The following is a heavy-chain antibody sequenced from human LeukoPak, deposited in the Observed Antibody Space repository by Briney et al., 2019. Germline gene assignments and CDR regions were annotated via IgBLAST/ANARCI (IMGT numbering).Heavy chain of an antibody. Sequence: ASVKVSCKASGGTFRNYAISWVRQAPGQGLEWMGAIIPIFGTPNYAQKFQGRVTITADESTSTAYMELSSLRSEDTAVYYCAIEGNTSGDYWGQGTLVTVSS. CDR3: AIEGNTSGDY. D-gene: IGHD3-10*01. V-gene: IGHV1-69*13. CDR2: IIPIFGTP. J-gene: IGHJ4*02. CDR1: GGTFRNYA.